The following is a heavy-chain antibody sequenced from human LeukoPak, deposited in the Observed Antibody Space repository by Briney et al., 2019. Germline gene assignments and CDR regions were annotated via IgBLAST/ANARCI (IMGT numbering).Heavy chain of an antibody. Sequence: PSETLSLTCTVSGGSISSSSYYWGWIRQPPGKGLEWIGYIYYSGSTNYNPSLKSRVTISVDTSKNQFSLKLSSVTAADTAVYYCARLGATPHLFDYWGQGTLVTVSS. CDR2: IYYSGST. CDR3: ARLGATPHLFDY. D-gene: IGHD1-26*01. J-gene: IGHJ4*02. V-gene: IGHV4-61*05. CDR1: GGSISSSSYY.